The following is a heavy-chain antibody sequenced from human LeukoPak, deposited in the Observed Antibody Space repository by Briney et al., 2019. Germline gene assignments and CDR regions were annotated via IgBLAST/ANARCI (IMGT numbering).Heavy chain of an antibody. D-gene: IGHD3-10*01. CDR3: AKDIGSYYDY. Sequence: TGGSLRLSCAASGFTFSSYAMSWVRQAPGKGLEWVSAIRGSGDRTHYADSVKGRFTISRDNSKNTLYLEMNSLRAEDTAVYYCAKDIGSYYDYWGQGILVTVSS. J-gene: IGHJ4*02. V-gene: IGHV3-23*01. CDR1: GFTFSSYA. CDR2: IRGSGDRT.